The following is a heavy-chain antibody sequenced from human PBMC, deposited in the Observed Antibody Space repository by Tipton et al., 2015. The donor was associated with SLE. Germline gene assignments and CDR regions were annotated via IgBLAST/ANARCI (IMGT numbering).Heavy chain of an antibody. J-gene: IGHJ4*02. CDR2: IYFSGRT. V-gene: IGHV4-31*03. CDR3: ARGPPGSLDY. CDR1: GGSISSGGHY. Sequence: TLSLTCTVSGGSISSGGHYWTWIRQHPGKGLEFIAFIYFSGRTYYSPSLKSRVTISVDTSKNQFSLNLNSVTAADTAVYFCARGPPGSLDYWGQGTLVTVSS.